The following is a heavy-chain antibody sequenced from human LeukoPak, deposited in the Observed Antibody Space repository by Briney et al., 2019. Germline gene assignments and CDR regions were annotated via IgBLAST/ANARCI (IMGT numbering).Heavy chain of an antibody. V-gene: IGHV4-39*01. J-gene: IGHJ3*02. CDR3: ASTMVRGNDAFDI. CDR1: GGSISSSSYY. D-gene: IGHD3-10*01. CDR2: IYYSGST. Sequence: PSETLSLTCTVSGGSISSSSYYWGWIRQPPGKGLEWIGSIYYSGSTYYNPSLKSRVTISVDTSKNQFSLKLSSVTAADTAVYYCASTMVRGNDAFDIWGQGTMVIVSS.